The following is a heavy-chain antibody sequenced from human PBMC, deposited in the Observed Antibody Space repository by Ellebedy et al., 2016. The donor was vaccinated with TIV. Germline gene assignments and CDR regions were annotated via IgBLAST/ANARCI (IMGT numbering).Heavy chain of an antibody. CDR3: ARVYSGNDY. D-gene: IGHD1-26*01. CDR2: INPSGGST. J-gene: IGHJ4*02. CDR1: GYTFTGYY. Sequence: ASVKVSCXASGYTFTGYYMHWVRQAPGQGLEWMGIINPSGGSTSYAQKFQGRVTMTRDTSISTAYMELSRLRSDDTAVYYCARVYSGNDYWGQGTLVTVSS. V-gene: IGHV1-46*01.